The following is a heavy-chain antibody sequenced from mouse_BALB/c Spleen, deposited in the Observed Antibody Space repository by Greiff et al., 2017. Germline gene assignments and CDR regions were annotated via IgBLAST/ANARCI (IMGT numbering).Heavy chain of an antibody. Sequence: VQLQQSGAELVKPGASVKVSCTASGFTFTDYFMHWVKQRPEQGLEWIGRIDPANGSTKYDPKFQGKATITADTSSTTAYLQLSSLTSEDTAVYYCAGSYYYCSVDYWGQGTTLTVSA. J-gene: IGHJ3*01. CDR3: AGSYYYCSVDY. V-gene: IGHV14-3*02. CDR1: GFTFTDYF. CDR2: IDPANGST. D-gene: IGHD1-1*01.